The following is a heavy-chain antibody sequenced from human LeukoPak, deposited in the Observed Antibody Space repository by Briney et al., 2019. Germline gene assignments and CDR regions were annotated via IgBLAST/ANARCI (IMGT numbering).Heavy chain of an antibody. CDR2: IKSKTDGGTT. CDR1: GFTFSNAW. V-gene: IGHV3-15*01. D-gene: IGHD3-3*01. CDR3: TTAYDFWSGYYIPSNEYYFDY. Sequence: GGSLRLSCAASGFTFSNAWMSWVRQAPGKGLEWVGRIKSKTDGGTTDYAAPVKGRFTISRDDSKNTLYLQMNSLKTEDTAVHYCTTAYDFWSGYYIPSNEYYFDYWGQGTLVTVSS. J-gene: IGHJ4*02.